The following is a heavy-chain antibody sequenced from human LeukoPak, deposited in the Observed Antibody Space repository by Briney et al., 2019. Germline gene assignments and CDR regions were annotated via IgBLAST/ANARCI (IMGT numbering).Heavy chain of an antibody. Sequence: AGGSLRLSCAASGFTFSSYAMSWVRQAPGKGLEWVSAISGSGGSTYYADSVKGRFTISRDNSKNTLYLQMNSLRAEDTAVYYCAKDLSDTLFFGVVINRGHYYYYGMDVWGQGTTVTVSS. D-gene: IGHD3-3*01. V-gene: IGHV3-23*01. CDR1: GFTFSSYA. CDR2: ISGSGGST. CDR3: AKDLSDTLFFGVVINRGHYYYYGMDV. J-gene: IGHJ6*02.